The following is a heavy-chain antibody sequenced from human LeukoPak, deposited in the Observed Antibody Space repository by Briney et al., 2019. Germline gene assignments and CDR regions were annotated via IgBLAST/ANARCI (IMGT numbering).Heavy chain of an antibody. CDR3: AKYGAAQTYYNYGMDV. D-gene: IGHD4/OR15-4a*01. V-gene: IGHV3-23*01. CDR2: ISGGGETT. J-gene: IGHJ6*02. CDR1: GFSFSSYA. Sequence: PGGSLRLSCAASGFSFSSYAMSWVRQAPGNGLEWVSGISGGGETTYYSDSVKGRFTISRDRSKNTLYLQMNSLRVEDAAIYYCAKYGAAQTYYNYGMDVWGRGATVTVS.